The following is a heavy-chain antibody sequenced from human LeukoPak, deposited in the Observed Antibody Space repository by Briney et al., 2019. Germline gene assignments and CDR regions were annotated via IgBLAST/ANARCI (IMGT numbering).Heavy chain of an antibody. CDR2: IYYSGST. CDR3: ASGVHNYYDSSGSQIDY. Sequence: PSETLSLTCTVSGGSISSSSYYWGWIRQPPGKGLEWIGSIYYSGSTYYNPSLKSRVTISVDTSKNQFSLKLSSVTAADTAVYYCASGVHNYYDSSGSQIDYWGQGTLVTVSS. D-gene: IGHD3-22*01. CDR1: GGSISSSSYY. V-gene: IGHV4-39*01. J-gene: IGHJ4*02.